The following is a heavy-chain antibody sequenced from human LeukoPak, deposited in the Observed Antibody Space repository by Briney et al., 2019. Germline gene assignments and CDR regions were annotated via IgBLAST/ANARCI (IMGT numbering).Heavy chain of an antibody. Sequence: SETLSLTCTVSGGSISSSSYYWGWLRQPPGKGLEWIGSIYYSGSTYYNPSLKRRVTISVDTSKNQFSLKLSSVTAADTAVYYCARQERATLEWLYPPAPTVFDYWGQGTLVSVSS. J-gene: IGHJ4*02. D-gene: IGHD3-3*01. V-gene: IGHV4-39*01. CDR3: ARQERATLEWLYPPAPTVFDY. CDR1: GGSISSSSYY. CDR2: IYYSGST.